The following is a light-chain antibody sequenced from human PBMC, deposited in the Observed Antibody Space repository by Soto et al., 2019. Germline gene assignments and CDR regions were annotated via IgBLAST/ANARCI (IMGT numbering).Light chain of an antibody. CDR1: QSISNH. CDR3: QQHYITPWT. J-gene: IGKJ1*01. CDR2: AAS. V-gene: IGKV1-39*01. Sequence: DIQVTQSPSSLSASVEDRVIITCRASQSISNHLNWYQQKPGKAPNLLIYAASSLQSGVPSRFSGSGSGTDFTLTISSLQSEDFATYYCQQHYITPWTFGQGTKVDIK.